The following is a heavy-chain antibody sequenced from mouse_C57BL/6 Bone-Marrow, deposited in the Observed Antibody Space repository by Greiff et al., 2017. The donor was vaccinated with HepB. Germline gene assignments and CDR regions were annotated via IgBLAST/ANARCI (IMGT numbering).Heavy chain of an antibody. CDR3: ARGGHYGSSLFDY. CDR1: GYTFTDYY. D-gene: IGHD1-1*01. V-gene: IGHV1-19*01. J-gene: IGHJ2*01. CDR2: INPYNGGT. Sequence: EVQLQQSGPVLVKPGASVKMSCKASGYTFTDYYMNWVKQSHGKSLEWIGVINPYNGGTSYNQKFKGKATLTVDKSSSTAYMELNSLTSEDSAVYYCARGGHYGSSLFDYWGQGTTLTVSS.